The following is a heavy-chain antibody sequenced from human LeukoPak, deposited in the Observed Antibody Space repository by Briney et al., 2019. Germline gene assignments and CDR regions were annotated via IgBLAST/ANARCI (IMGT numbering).Heavy chain of an antibody. D-gene: IGHD3-22*01. CDR2: ISYDGSNK. V-gene: IGHV3-30-3*01. CDR3: ARGLNYYDSSGIYYFDY. Sequence: KPGGSLRLSCAASGFTFSSYAMHWVRQAPGKGLEWVAVISYDGSNKYYADSVKSRFTISRDNSKNTLYLQMNSLRAEDTAVYYCARGLNYYDSSGIYYFDYWGQGTLVTVSS. CDR1: GFTFSSYA. J-gene: IGHJ4*02.